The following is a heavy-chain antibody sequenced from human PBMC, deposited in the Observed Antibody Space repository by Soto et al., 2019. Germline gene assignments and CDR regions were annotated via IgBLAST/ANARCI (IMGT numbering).Heavy chain of an antibody. CDR1: GFTFSGYW. J-gene: IGHJ5*02. D-gene: IGHD6-6*01. CDR2: IKQDGSEA. CDR3: ARDPGLRPTRFRGLGWFDP. Sequence: EMQLVESGGGLVQPGGSLRLACTASGFTFSGYWMNWVRQAPGKGLEWVARIKQDGSEAHYVDSVKGRFTISRDNANKSVYLQRNSPGAEGKAVDYCARDPGLRPTRFRGLGWFDPWGQGVLVTVSS. V-gene: IGHV3-7*03.